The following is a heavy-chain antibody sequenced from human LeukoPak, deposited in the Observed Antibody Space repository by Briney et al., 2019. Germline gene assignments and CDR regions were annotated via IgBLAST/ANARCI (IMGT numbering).Heavy chain of an antibody. CDR1: GYTFTGYY. V-gene: IGHV1-2*02. Sequence: ASVKVSCKASGYTFTGYYMHWVRQAPGQGLEWMGWINPNSGGTNYAQKFQGRVTMTRDTSISTVYMELSSLRSEDTAVYYCARGITIFGVVIMFRDWFDPWGQGTLVTVSS. CDR3: ARGITIFGVVIMFRDWFDP. D-gene: IGHD3-3*01. CDR2: INPNSGGT. J-gene: IGHJ5*02.